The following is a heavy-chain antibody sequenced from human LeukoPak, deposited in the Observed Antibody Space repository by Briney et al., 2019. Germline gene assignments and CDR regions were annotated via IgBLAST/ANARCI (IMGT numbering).Heavy chain of an antibody. CDR1: GSTFVDYG. CDR3: ARDRLGPSFSVSHFDL. V-gene: IGHV3-20*04. Sequence: RAGGSLRLSCATSGSTFVDYGLSWVRRAPGEGLVWLCSINYNGAITDYADSVKGRFTISRDNAKNSLYLRMDSLRAEDTALYYCARDRLGPSFSVSHFDLWGQGTLVTVSS. CDR2: INYNGAIT. J-gene: IGHJ4*02. D-gene: IGHD3-3*02.